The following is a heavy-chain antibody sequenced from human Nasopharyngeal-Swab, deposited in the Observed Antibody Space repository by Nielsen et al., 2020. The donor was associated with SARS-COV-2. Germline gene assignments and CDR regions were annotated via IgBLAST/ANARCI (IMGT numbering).Heavy chain of an antibody. CDR2: LYLDDDN. CDR1: GFSLSTSEVG. CDR3: VHSTGWRLDY. V-gene: IGHV2-5*02. J-gene: IGHJ4*02. D-gene: IGHD6-19*01. Sequence: SGPTLVRPSQTLTLTCTFSGFSLSTSEVGVSWVRQLPGKALEWLALLYLDDDNRYNPSLKNRITITRDTSKNQVVLTMTNMDPVDTATYYCVHSTGWRLDYWGQGTLVTVSS.